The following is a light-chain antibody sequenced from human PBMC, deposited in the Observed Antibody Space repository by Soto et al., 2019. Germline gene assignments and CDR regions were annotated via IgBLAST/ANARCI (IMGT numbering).Light chain of an antibody. CDR1: QSVSSN. V-gene: IGKV3-15*01. J-gene: IGKJ1*01. Sequence: EIVMTQSPATLSVSPGERATLSCRASQSVSSNLAWYQQKPGQAPRLLIYGASTRATGIPARFSGSGSGTEFTLTISSLQSDDVAVYYCQHYNNWPPWTFDQGTKVEIK. CDR2: GAS. CDR3: QHYNNWPPWT.